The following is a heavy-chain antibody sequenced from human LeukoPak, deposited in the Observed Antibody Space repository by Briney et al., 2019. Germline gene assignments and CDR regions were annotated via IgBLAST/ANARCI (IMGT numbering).Heavy chain of an antibody. CDR1: GYSFATYW. J-gene: IGHJ4*02. CDR3: ARPPSRGYSSSFEY. D-gene: IGHD2-2*03. V-gene: IGHV5-51*01. CDR2: IYPDESNI. Sequence: GESLKISCKGSGYSFATYWIAWVRQMPGKGLEWMGIIYPDESNIRYSPSFQGQVTISADKSISTAYLQWSSLKASDTAVYYCARPPSRGYSSSFEYWGQGTLVTVSS.